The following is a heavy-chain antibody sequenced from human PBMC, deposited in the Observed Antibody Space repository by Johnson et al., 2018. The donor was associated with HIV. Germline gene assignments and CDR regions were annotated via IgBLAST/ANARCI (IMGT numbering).Heavy chain of an antibody. CDR3: AKTALFQSIWDAFDI. CDR2: MWYDGSNK. Sequence: QVQLVESGGGVVQPGRSLRLSCAASGFTFSTYGMHWVRQAPGKGLEWVAVMWYDGSNKYYADSVKGRFTISRDNSKNSLYLQMNSLRAEDTALYYCAKTALFQSIWDAFDIWGQGTMVTVSS. J-gene: IGHJ3*02. V-gene: IGHV3-33*03. D-gene: IGHD3-10*01. CDR1: GFTFSTYG.